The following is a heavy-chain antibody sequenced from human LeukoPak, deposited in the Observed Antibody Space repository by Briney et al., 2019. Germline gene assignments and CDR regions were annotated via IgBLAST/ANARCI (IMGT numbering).Heavy chain of an antibody. D-gene: IGHD3-3*01. Sequence: SETLSLTCTVSGGSICSYYWSWIRQPPGKGLGWIGYIYYSGSTNYNPSLKSRVTISVDTSKNQFSLKLSSVTAADTAVYYCASGGNLWSGYYGWFDPWGQGTLVTVSS. V-gene: IGHV4-59*01. CDR2: IYYSGST. CDR3: ASGGNLWSGYYGWFDP. CDR1: GGSICSYY. J-gene: IGHJ5*02.